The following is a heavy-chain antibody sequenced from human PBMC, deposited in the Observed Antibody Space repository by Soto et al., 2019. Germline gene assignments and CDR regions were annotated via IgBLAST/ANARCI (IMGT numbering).Heavy chain of an antibody. Sequence: ASVKVSCKASGYTFTGYYMHWVRQAPGQGLEWMGWINPNSGGTNYAQKFQGRVTMTRDTSISTAYMELSRLRSEDTAVYYCAIYVDTAMVTGDYWGKGTLVTVSS. J-gene: IGHJ4*02. V-gene: IGHV1-2*02. CDR1: GYTFTGYY. CDR3: AIYVDTAMVTGDY. CDR2: INPNSGGT. D-gene: IGHD5-18*01.